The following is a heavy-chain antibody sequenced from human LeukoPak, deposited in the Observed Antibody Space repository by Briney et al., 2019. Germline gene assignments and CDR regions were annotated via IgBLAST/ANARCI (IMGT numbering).Heavy chain of an antibody. V-gene: IGHV3-33*05. J-gene: IGHJ4*02. Sequence: PGGSLRLSCAASGFTFSTYGMHWVRQAPGKGLEWVAVITNDGNYEKYADAVRGRFTISRDNSKNSLYLQMNSLRAEDAAVYYCARGGSNYRYWGQGTLVTVSS. CDR1: GFTFSTYG. D-gene: IGHD1-26*01. CDR2: ITNDGNYE. CDR3: ARGGSNYRY.